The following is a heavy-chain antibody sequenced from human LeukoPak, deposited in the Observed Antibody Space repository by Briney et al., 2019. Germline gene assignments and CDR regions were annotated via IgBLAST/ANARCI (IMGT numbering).Heavy chain of an antibody. Sequence: SETLSLTCTVSGDSISTYYWSWLRQPPGKGLEWVGYICYRVTSDYNPSLKSRVTMSVDTSKNQFSLKLSSVTAADTAVYYCARHRPYCSSTSCYGLYYYMDVWGKGTTVTVSS. V-gene: IGHV4-59*08. J-gene: IGHJ6*03. CDR2: ICYRVTS. CDR3: ARHRPYCSSTSCYGLYYYMDV. D-gene: IGHD2-2*01. CDR1: GDSISTYY.